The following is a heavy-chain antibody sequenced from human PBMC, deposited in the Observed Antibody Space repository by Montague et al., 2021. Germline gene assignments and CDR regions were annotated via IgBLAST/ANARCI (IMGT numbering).Heavy chain of an antibody. D-gene: IGHD3-10*01. CDR2: VYKRGDT. V-gene: IGHV4-4*07. Sequence: SESLSLTCSVSGDSISSYEYDWTWIRQPAGRGLEWIGRVYKRGDTNTNPSLRSRLTVSVGTTKNHFSLTLTSVTAADTAVYFGARDSPVVEPWVGEHKGAFDIWGQGTMVTVSS. CDR3: ARDSPVVEPWVGEHKGAFDI. CDR1: GDSISSYEYD. J-gene: IGHJ3*02.